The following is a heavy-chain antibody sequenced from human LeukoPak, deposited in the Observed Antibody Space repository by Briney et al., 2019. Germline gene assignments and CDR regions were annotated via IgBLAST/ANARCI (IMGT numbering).Heavy chain of an antibody. V-gene: IGHV4-4*07. Sequence: KTSETLSLTCTVSGGSISSYYWSWIRQPAGKGLEWIGRIYTSGSTNYNPSLKSRVTMSVDTSKSQFSLKLSSVTAADTAVYYCARDFLGYCSSTRCYHADYYYYYMDVWGKGTTVTVSS. CDR3: ARDFLGYCSSTRCYHADYYYYYMDV. CDR1: GGSISSYY. D-gene: IGHD2-2*01. J-gene: IGHJ6*03. CDR2: IYTSGST.